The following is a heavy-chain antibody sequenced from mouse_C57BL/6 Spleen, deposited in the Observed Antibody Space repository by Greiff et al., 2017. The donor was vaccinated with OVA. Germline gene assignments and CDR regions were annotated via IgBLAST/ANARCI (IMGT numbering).Heavy chain of an antibody. V-gene: IGHV1-80*01. Sequence: VQLQQSGAELVKPGASVKISCKASGYAFSSYWMNWVKQRPGRGLEWIGQIYPGDGDTKSNGNFKVKTTLTADQTSSTAYMQLSSLTSEVYAVYICAKSHEWSMDYWGQGTSVTVSS. CDR1: GYAFSSYW. CDR3: AKSHEWSMDY. CDR2: IYPGDGDT. D-gene: IGHD1-1*02. J-gene: IGHJ4*01.